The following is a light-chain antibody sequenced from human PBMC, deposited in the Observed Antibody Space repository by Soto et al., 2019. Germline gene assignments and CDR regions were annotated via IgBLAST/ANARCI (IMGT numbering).Light chain of an antibody. J-gene: IGLJ3*02. CDR3: VSWDDSLNGRV. CDR2: SNN. V-gene: IGLV1-44*01. Sequence: QSVLTQAPSASGTPGQRVTISCSGSSSNIGGNSVSWYQQFPGTAPKLLMYSNNQRPSGVPDRFSGSKSGTSASLAIGGLQSEDEADYYCVSWDDSLNGRVFGGGTKLTVL. CDR1: SSNIGGNS.